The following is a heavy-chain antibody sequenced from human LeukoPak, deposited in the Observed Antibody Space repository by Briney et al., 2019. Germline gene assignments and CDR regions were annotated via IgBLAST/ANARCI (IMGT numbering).Heavy chain of an antibody. V-gene: IGHV1-8*01. CDR1: GYTFTSYD. Sequence: ASVKVSCKASGYTFTSYDINWVRQATGQGLEWMGWMNPNSGNTGYAQKFQGRVTMTRNTSISTAYMELSSLRSEDTAVYYCAGVRRWLQSGGDYWGQGTLVTVSS. CDR2: MNPNSGNT. CDR3: AGVRRWLQSGGDY. J-gene: IGHJ4*02. D-gene: IGHD5-24*01.